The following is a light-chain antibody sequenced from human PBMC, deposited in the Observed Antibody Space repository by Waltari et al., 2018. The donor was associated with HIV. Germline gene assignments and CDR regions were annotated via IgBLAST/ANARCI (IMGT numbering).Light chain of an antibody. CDR3: QSYDSSLSAWV. CDR1: SSNIGAQYA. Sequence: QSVLTQPPSVSGAPGQRVTISCTGSSSNIGAQYAVHWYQHVPGTAPTVLIYGNRDRPSAVPDRFSGSKSGTSASLVITGLQAEDEANYYCQSYDSSLSAWVFGGGTKLTVL. J-gene: IGLJ3*02. V-gene: IGLV1-40*01. CDR2: GNR.